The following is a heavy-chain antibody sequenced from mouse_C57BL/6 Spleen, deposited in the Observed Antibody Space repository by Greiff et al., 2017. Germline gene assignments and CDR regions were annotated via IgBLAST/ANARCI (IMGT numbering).Heavy chain of an antibody. V-gene: IGHV1-81*01. J-gene: IGHJ1*03. CDR3: ARGFTTVVAWYFDV. CDR2: IYPRSGNT. D-gene: IGHD1-1*01. Sequence: VQLQQSGAELARPGASVKLSCKASGYTFTSYGISWVKQRPGQGLEWIGEIYPRSGNTYYNEKFKGKATLTADKSSSTAYMELRSLTSEDSVVYFCARGFTTVVAWYFDVWGTGTTVTVSS. CDR1: GYTFTSYG.